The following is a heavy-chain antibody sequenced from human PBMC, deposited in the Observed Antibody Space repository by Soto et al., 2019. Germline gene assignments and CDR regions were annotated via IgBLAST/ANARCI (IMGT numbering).Heavy chain of an antibody. J-gene: IGHJ4*02. CDR2: INHSGST. Sequence: SETLSLTCAVYGGSFSGYYWSWIRQPPGKGLEWIGEINHSGSTNYNPSLKSRVTISVDTSKNQFSLKLSSVTAADTAVYYCAGGPNRRPTVTLLDYSGQGTLVTVSS. D-gene: IGHD4-17*01. CDR1: GGSFSGYY. V-gene: IGHV4-34*01. CDR3: AGGPNRRPTVTLLDY.